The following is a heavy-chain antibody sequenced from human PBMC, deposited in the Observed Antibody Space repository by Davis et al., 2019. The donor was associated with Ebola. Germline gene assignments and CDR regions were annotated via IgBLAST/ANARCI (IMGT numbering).Heavy chain of an antibody. CDR1: GYSISSGYY. CDR3: ARGTTYYDILTSPRAFDI. CDR2: IYHSGST. D-gene: IGHD3-9*01. V-gene: IGHV4-38-2*02. J-gene: IGHJ3*02. Sequence: MPSETLSLTCTVSGYSISSGYYWGWIRQPPGKGLEWIGSIYHSGSTNYNPSLKSRVTISVDTSKNQFSLKLSSVTAADTAVYYCARGTTYYDILTSPRAFDIWGQGTMVTVSS.